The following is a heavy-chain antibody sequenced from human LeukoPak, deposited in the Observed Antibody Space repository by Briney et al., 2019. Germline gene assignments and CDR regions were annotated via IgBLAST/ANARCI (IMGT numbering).Heavy chain of an antibody. CDR2: ISTGGGST. CDR3: AKPARTDYADY. V-gene: IGHV3-23*01. Sequence: GGSLRLSCAASGFTFSSYGMSWVRQAPGKGLEWVSAISTGGGSTYYADSVKGRFTVSRDNSKNTLYLQMNSLRAEDTAVYYCAKPARTDYADYWGQGTLVTVSS. CDR1: GFTFSSYG. D-gene: IGHD1-14*01. J-gene: IGHJ4*02.